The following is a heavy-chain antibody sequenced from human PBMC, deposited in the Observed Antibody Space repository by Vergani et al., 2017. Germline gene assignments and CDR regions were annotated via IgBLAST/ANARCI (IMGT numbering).Heavy chain of an antibody. CDR1: GFTFSNAW. CDR3: TTGGSVLRFLGWFWYFDL. J-gene: IGHJ2*01. D-gene: IGHD3-3*01. CDR2: IKSKTDGGTT. V-gene: IGHV3-15*01. Sequence: EVQLVESGGGLVKPGGSLRLSRAASGFTFSNAWMSWVRQPPGKGLEWVGRIKSKTDGGTTDYAAPVKGRFTISRDDSKNTLYLQMNSLKTEDTAVYYCTTGGSVLRFLGWFWYFDLWGRGTLVTVSS.